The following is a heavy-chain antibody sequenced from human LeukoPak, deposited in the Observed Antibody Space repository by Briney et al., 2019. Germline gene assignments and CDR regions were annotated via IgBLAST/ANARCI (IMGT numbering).Heavy chain of an antibody. CDR3: ARHWGRDGYNSLAY. CDR1: GGSISSYY. CDR2: IYYSGST. D-gene: IGHD5-24*01. J-gene: IGHJ4*02. V-gene: IGHV4-59*08. Sequence: SETLSLTCTVSGGSISSYYWSWIRQPPGKGLEWIGYIYYSGSTNYNPSLKSRVTISVDTSKNQFSLRLSSVTAADTAVYYCARHWGRDGYNSLAYWGQGTLVTVSS.